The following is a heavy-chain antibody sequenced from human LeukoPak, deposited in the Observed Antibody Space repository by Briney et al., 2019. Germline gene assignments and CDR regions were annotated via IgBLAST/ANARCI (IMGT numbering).Heavy chain of an antibody. Sequence: QPGGSLRLSCAASGFTFSSYEMNWVRQAPGKGLEWVSYISSSGSTIYYADSVKGRFTISRDNAKNSLYLQMNSLRAEDTALYYCARVVATTWWDYYYYMDVWGKGTTVTVSS. J-gene: IGHJ6*03. CDR3: ARVVATTWWDYYYYMDV. V-gene: IGHV3-48*03. D-gene: IGHD5-12*01. CDR2: ISSSGSTI. CDR1: GFTFSSYE.